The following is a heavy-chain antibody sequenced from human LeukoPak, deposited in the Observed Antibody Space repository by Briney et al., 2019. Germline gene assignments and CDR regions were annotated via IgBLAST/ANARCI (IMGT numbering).Heavy chain of an antibody. Sequence: PSETLSLTCAVYGGSFSGYYWSWNRQPPGKGLEWIGEINHSGSTNYNPSLKSRVTISVDTSKNQFSLKLSSVTAADTAVYYCARGSYTMPPTMEGYFDYWGQGTLVTVSS. D-gene: IGHD3-3*01. CDR2: INHSGST. CDR3: ARGSYTMPPTMEGYFDY. J-gene: IGHJ4*02. V-gene: IGHV4-34*09. CDR1: GGSFSGYY.